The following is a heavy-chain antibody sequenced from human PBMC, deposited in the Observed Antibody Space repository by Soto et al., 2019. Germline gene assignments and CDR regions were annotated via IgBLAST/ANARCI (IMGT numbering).Heavy chain of an antibody. Sequence: PSETLSLTCTVSGGSISSYYWSWIRQPPGKGLEWIGYIYYSRSTNYNPSLKSRVTISVDTSKNQLSLKLSSVTAADTAVYYCAKGWYTPYYFDYWGQGTLVTVSS. V-gene: IGHV4-59*08. D-gene: IGHD6-19*01. CDR1: GGSISSYY. CDR3: AKGWYTPYYFDY. CDR2: IYYSRST. J-gene: IGHJ4*02.